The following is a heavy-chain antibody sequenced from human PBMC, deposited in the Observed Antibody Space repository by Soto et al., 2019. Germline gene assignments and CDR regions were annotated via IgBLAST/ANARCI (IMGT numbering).Heavy chain of an antibody. CDR3: ARSLTVTNNWFDP. D-gene: IGHD4-4*01. Sequence: ASVKVSCKAPGYTFTGYYMNWVRQAPGQGLEWMGWINPNSGGTNYAQKFQGRVTMTRDTSISTAYMELSRLRSDDTAVYYRARSLTVTNNWFDPWGQGTLVTVSS. J-gene: IGHJ5*02. CDR1: GYTFTGYY. V-gene: IGHV1-2*02. CDR2: INPNSGGT.